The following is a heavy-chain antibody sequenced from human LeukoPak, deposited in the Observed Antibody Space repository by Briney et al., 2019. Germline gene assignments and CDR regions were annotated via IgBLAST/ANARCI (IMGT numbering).Heavy chain of an antibody. CDR2: ISGSGGST. V-gene: IGHV3-23*01. Sequence: GGSLRLSCAASGFTFSSYAMNWVRQAPGQGLEWVSAISGSGGSTYYADSVKGRFTISRDNAKNSLFLQMNSLRAEDTAVYYCASGGRISSWGQGTLVTVSS. J-gene: IGHJ4*02. D-gene: IGHD3-16*01. CDR3: ASGGRISS. CDR1: GFTFSSYA.